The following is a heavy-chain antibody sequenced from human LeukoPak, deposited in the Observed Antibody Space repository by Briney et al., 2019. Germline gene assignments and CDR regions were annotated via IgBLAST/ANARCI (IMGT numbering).Heavy chain of an antibody. CDR3: AKDAAHMKRPGHSSGQFDY. V-gene: IGHV3-30*18. CDR2: ISYDGSYK. CDR1: GFTFSSYG. J-gene: IGHJ4*02. Sequence: GRSLRLSCAASGFTFSSYGMHWVRQALGKGLEWVAVISYDGSYKYYGDSVKGRFTISRDNSKNTVHLHMNSLRAEDTAVYYCAKDAAHMKRPGHSSGQFDYWGQGTLVTVSS. D-gene: IGHD6-19*01.